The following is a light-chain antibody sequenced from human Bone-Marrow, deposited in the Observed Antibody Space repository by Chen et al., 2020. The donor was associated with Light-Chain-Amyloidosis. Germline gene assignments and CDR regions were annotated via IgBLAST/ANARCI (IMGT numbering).Light chain of an antibody. CDR1: QDISNY. V-gene: IGKV1-33*01. Sequence: DIQMTQSPSSLSASVGDRVTITCQASQDISNYLNWYQQKPGKAPKLLIHYASNLETGVPSRFSGGGSGTDFTVTISSLQPEDFATYYCQKYDDLPPYTFGPGTKLEMK. CDR3: QKYDDLPPYT. J-gene: IGKJ2*01. CDR2: YAS.